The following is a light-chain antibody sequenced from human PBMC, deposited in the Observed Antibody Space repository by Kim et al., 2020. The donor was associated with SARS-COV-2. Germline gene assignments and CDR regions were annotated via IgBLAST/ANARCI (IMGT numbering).Light chain of an antibody. CDR3: QQADNFPPT. CDR2: GAS. J-gene: IGKJ1*01. V-gene: IGKV1-12*01. Sequence: DIQMTQSPSSVAASVGETVTITCRASQAISRWLVWYQQRPGSAPKMLIYGASLLQSGVPSRFSGSGSGTEFSLTITGLQAEDFAVYYCQQADNFPPTFGQGTKVDIK. CDR1: QAISRW.